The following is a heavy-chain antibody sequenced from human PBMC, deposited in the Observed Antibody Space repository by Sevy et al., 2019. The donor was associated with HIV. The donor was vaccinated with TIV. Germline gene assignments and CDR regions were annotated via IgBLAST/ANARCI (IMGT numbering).Heavy chain of an antibody. J-gene: IGHJ3*02. CDR3: ATGGGYSGSPVGAFDI. Sequence: GGSLRLSCAASGFTVSSNYMSWVRQAPGKGLEWVSVIYSGGSTYYADSVKGRFTISDDNSKNTLYLQMNSLRAEDTAVYYCATGGGYSGSPVGAFDIWGQGTMVTVSS. CDR1: GFTVSSNY. D-gene: IGHD1-26*01. CDR2: IYSGGST. V-gene: IGHV3-53*01.